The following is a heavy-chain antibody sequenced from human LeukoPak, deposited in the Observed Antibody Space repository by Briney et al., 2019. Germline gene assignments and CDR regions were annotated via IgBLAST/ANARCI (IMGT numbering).Heavy chain of an antibody. CDR1: GGSINSGGDY. CDR3: ARDEGARRWRWLQLGGMDV. D-gene: IGHD5-24*01. J-gene: IGHJ6*02. V-gene: IGHV4-61*08. Sequence: SETLSLTCTVSGGSINSGGDYWSWIRQYSGKGLEWIGYIYYSGSTNYNPSLKSRVTISVDTSKNQFSLKLSSVTAADTAVYYCARDEGARRWRWLQLGGMDVWGQGTTVTVSS. CDR2: IYYSGST.